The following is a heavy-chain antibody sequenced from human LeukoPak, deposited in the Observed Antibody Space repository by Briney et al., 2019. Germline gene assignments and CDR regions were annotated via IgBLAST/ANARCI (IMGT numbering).Heavy chain of an antibody. J-gene: IGHJ3*02. Sequence: GGSLRLSCAASGFTFSSYSMNWVRQAPGKGLEWVSSISSSSSYIYYADSVKGRFTISRDNAKNSLYLQMNSLRAEDTAVYYCARVGHILVVTAHDAFDIWGQGTMVTVSS. CDR3: ARVGHILVVTAHDAFDI. D-gene: IGHD2-21*02. CDR1: GFTFSSYS. CDR2: ISSSSSYI. V-gene: IGHV3-21*01.